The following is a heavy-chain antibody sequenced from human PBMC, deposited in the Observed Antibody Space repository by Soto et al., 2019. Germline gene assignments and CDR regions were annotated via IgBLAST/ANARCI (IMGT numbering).Heavy chain of an antibody. J-gene: IGHJ4*02. CDR1: GYTFTSYD. V-gene: IGHV1-8*01. Sequence: ASVKVSCKASGYTFTSYDINWVRQATGQGLEWMGWMNPNSGNTGYAQKFQGRVTMTRNTSISTAYMELSSLRSEDTAVYYCARVSSDSSGYDYWGQGPLVTVSS. D-gene: IGHD3-22*01. CDR3: ARVSSDSSGYDY. CDR2: MNPNSGNT.